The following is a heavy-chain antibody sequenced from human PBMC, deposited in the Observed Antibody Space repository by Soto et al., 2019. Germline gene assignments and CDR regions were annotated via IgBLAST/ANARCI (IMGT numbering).Heavy chain of an antibody. V-gene: IGHV3-7*01. CDR3: ARTAYYYVN. D-gene: IGHD3-10*02. CDR2: INPDGNEK. J-gene: IGHJ4*02. Sequence: EVQLVESGRGLVQPGGSLRLSCAASGFTFSNNWMSWVRQAPGKGLEWVANINPDGNEKYYVGSLKGRFTISRDNARNSLYLQINSLRAEDTALYYCARTAYYYVNWGQGTLVTVSS. CDR1: GFTFSNNW.